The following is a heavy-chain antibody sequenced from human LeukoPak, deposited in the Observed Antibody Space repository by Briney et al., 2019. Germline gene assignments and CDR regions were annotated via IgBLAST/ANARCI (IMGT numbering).Heavy chain of an antibody. D-gene: IGHD3-22*01. Sequence: SETLSLTCTVSGGSISSSSYYWGWIRQPPGKGLEWIGSIYYSGSTYYNPSLKSRVTISVDTSKNQFSLKLSSVTAADTAVYFCARLGFYYDNSGYSWPHWFDPWGQGTLVTVSS. V-gene: IGHV4-39*07. CDR1: GGSISSSSYY. CDR2: IYYSGST. J-gene: IGHJ5*02. CDR3: ARLGFYYDNSGYSWPHWFDP.